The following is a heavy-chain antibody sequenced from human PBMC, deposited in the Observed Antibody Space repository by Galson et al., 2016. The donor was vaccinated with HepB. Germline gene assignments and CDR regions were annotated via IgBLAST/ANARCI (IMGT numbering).Heavy chain of an antibody. D-gene: IGHD6-19*01. CDR3: AKVTPYPQWLVFGSFDY. Sequence: SLRLSCAASGFTFSGYPMSWVRQAPGKGLEWVSSIRGDGAYTYYADSVKGRFTISRDNSRKTPHLQMNSLRAEDTAVYYCAKVTPYPQWLVFGSFDYWGQGTLVTVSS. CDR2: IRGDGAYT. V-gene: IGHV3-23*01. CDR1: GFTFSGYP. J-gene: IGHJ4*02.